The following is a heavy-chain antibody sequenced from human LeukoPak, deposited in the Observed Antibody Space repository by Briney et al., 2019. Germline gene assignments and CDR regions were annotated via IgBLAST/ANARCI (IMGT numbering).Heavy chain of an antibody. CDR1: GFIFSSYW. J-gene: IGHJ4*02. D-gene: IGHD2-2*01. CDR2: INSDGSST. Sequence: GGSLRLSCAASGFIFSSYWMHWVRQAPGKGLVWVSRINSDGSSTSYADSVKGRFTISRDNAKNTLYLQMNSLRAEDTAAYYCARRVVVPAAPYYFDYWGQGTLVTVSS. CDR3: ARRVVVPAAPYYFDY. V-gene: IGHV3-74*01.